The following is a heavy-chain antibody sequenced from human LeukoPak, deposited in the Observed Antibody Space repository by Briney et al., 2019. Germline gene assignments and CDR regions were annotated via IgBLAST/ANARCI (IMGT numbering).Heavy chain of an antibody. CDR2: IYYSGST. CDR3: AATPGGYYDFWSGHFAWFDP. V-gene: IGHV4-59*01. Sequence: SETLSLTCTVSGGSISSYYWSWIRQPPGKGLEWIGYIYYSGSTNYNPSLKSRVTISVDTSKNQFSLKLSSVTAADTAVYYCAATPGGYYDFWSGHFAWFDPWGQGTLVTVSS. CDR1: GGSISSYY. J-gene: IGHJ5*02. D-gene: IGHD3-3*01.